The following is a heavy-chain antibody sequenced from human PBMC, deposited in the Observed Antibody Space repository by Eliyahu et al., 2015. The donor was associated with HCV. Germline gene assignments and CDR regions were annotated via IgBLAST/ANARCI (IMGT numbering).Heavy chain of an antibody. V-gene: IGHV1-18*01. J-gene: IGHJ1*01. CDR1: GXTFTSXG. CDR2: ISAYXGXT. Sequence: QVQLVQSGAEVKKPGASVKXSCKASGXTFTSXGISXVRQAPGQGLEWMGWISAYXGXTNYAQKLQGRVTMTTDTSTSTAYMELRSLRSDDTAVYYCARTTVTTSEYFQHWGQGTLVTVSS. CDR3: ARTTVTTSEYFQH. D-gene: IGHD4-17*01.